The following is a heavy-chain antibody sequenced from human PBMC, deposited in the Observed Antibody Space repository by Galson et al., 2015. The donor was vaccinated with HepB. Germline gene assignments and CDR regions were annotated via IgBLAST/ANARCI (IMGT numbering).Heavy chain of an antibody. CDR3: ARGPSIYMDV. CDR2: MNPNSGNT. J-gene: IGHJ6*03. CDR1: GYTFTDFD. V-gene: IGHV1-8*01. Sequence: SVKASCKASGYTFTDFDINWIRQATGQGLEWMGWMNPNSGNTGYAQKFQGRDTMTRNTSISTAYMELRSLRSEDTAVYYCARGPSIYMDVWGKGTTVTVSS.